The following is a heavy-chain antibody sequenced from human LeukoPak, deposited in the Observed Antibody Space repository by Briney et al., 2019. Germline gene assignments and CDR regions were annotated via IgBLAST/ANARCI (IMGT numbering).Heavy chain of an antibody. CDR1: GFTFSSYG. J-gene: IGHJ4*02. D-gene: IGHD6-13*01. Sequence: GGSLRLSCAASGFTFSSYGMSWVRQAPGKGLEWVSAITGSGSTYYADSVKGRFTISRDNSKNTLYLQMNSLRAEDTAVYYCARDSRQQLVPGTFDYWGQGTLVTVSS. CDR2: ITGSGST. V-gene: IGHV3-23*01. CDR3: ARDSRQQLVPGTFDY.